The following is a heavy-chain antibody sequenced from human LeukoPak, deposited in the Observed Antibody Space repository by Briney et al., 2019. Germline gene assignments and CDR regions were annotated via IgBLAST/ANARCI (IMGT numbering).Heavy chain of an antibody. Sequence: ASVKVSFKASGYTFTGYYMHWVRQAPGQGLEWMGWINPNSGGTNYAQKFQGRVTMTRDTSISTAYMELSRLRSDDTAVYYCARTYYDILTGYYNDAFDIWGQGTMVTVSS. V-gene: IGHV1-2*02. CDR2: INPNSGGT. CDR3: ARTYYDILTGYYNDAFDI. D-gene: IGHD3-9*01. J-gene: IGHJ3*02. CDR1: GYTFTGYY.